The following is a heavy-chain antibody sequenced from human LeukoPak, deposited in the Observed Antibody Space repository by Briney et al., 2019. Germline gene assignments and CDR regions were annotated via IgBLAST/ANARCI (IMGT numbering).Heavy chain of an antibody. J-gene: IGHJ6*03. Sequence: SETLSLTCTVSGGSISSYYWSWIRQPAGKGLEWIGRIYTSGSTNYNPSLKSRVTISVDKSKNQFSLKLSSVTAADTAVYYCARVTRTHYYMDVWGKGTTVTVSS. CDR1: GGSISSYY. CDR3: ARVTRTHYYMDV. D-gene: IGHD1-14*01. CDR2: IYTSGST. V-gene: IGHV4-4*07.